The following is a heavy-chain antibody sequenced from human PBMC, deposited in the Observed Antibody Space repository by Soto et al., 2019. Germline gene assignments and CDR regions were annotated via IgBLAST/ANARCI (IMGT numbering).Heavy chain of an antibody. CDR1: GGSFSGSY. V-gene: IGHV4-34*01. Sequence: QVQLQQWGAGLLKPSETLSLTCAIYGGSFSGSYWSWIRQPPGKGLEWIGEINHSGSTNYKPSLKSRFTISVDTSKNLFSLNLSSVTAADTAVYYCARSLYCSSANCYLGYWGQGTLVTVSS. CDR3: ARSLYCSSANCYLGY. D-gene: IGHD2-2*01. CDR2: INHSGST. J-gene: IGHJ4*02.